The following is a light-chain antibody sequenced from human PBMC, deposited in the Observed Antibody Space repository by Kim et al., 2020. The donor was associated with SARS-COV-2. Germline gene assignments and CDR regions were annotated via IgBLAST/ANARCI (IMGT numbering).Light chain of an antibody. V-gene: IGKV3-15*01. J-gene: IGKJ2*01. Sequence: PGERAPLSCRASHSVSTNLAWYQQKPGQAPRLLIYDASTRATDIPTRFSGSGSGTEFTLTISSLQSEDFAIYYCHQYNDWPPGDTFGQGTKLEI. CDR1: HSVSTN. CDR3: HQYNDWPPGDT. CDR2: DAS.